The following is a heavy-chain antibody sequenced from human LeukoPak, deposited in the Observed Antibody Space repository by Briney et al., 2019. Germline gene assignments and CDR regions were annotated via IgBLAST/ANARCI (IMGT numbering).Heavy chain of an antibody. J-gene: IGHJ4*02. D-gene: IGHD1-7*01. CDR2: IYYSGST. V-gene: IGHV4-39*07. CDR3: ARSRYNWNYAPGGYFDY. CDR1: GGSISSSIYY. Sequence: SETLSLTCTVSGGSISSSIYYWGWIRQPPGKGLEWIGSIYYSGSTYYNPSLKSRVTISVDTSKNQFSLKLSSVTAADTAVYYCARSRYNWNYAPGGYFDYWGQGTLVTVSS.